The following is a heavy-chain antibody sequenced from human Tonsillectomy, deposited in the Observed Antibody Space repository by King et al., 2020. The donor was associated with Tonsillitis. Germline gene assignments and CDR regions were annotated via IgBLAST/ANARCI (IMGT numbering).Heavy chain of an antibody. V-gene: IGHV3-33*01. J-gene: IGHJ4*02. Sequence: VQLVESGGGVVQPGRSLRLSCAASGFTFSSYGMHWVRQAPGKGLEWVAVIWYDGSNKYYPDSVKGRFTISRDNSKNTLYLQMNSLRAEDTAVYYCARAYCSSTSCYGYFDYWGQGTLVTVSS. D-gene: IGHD2-2*01. CDR1: GFTFSSYG. CDR2: IWYDGSNK. CDR3: ARAYCSSTSCYGYFDY.